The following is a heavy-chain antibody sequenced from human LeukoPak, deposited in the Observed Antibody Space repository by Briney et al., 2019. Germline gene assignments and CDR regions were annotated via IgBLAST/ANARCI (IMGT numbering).Heavy chain of an antibody. CDR1: GFTFSSYW. D-gene: IGHD3-9*01. Sequence: GGSLRLSCAASGFTFSSYWMSWVRQAPGKGLEWVANIKQDGSEKYYVDSVKGRFTISRDNAKNSLYLQMNSLRAEDTAVYYCARDSYDILTGYYCLQDCGMDVWGQGTTVTVSS. CDR2: IKQDGSEK. V-gene: IGHV3-7*01. CDR3: ARDSYDILTGYYCLQDCGMDV. J-gene: IGHJ6*02.